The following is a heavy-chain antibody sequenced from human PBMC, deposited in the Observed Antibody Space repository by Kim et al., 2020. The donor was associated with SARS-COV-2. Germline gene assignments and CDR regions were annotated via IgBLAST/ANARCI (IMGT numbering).Heavy chain of an antibody. CDR2: INPNSGGT. CDR3: ARLKKYYYGSVFDP. Sequence: ASVKVSCKASGYTFTGYYMHWVRQAPGQGLEWMGRINPNSGGTNYAQKFQGRVTMTRDTSISTAYMELSRLRSDDTAVYYCARLKKYYYGSVFDPWGQGTLVTVSS. CDR1: GYTFTGYY. J-gene: IGHJ5*02. V-gene: IGHV1-2*06. D-gene: IGHD3-10*01.